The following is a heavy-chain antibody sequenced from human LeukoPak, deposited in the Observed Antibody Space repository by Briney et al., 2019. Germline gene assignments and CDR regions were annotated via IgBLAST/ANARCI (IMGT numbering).Heavy chain of an antibody. Sequence: GSSVKVSCKASGGTFSSYAISWVRQAPGQGLEWMGRINPNSGGTNYAQKFQGRVTMTRDTSISTAYMELSRLRSDDTAVYYCARDFPQRYYYGSGSLSDYWGQGTLVTVSS. J-gene: IGHJ4*02. CDR2: INPNSGGT. V-gene: IGHV1-2*06. CDR3: ARDFPQRYYYGSGSLSDY. CDR1: GGTFSSYA. D-gene: IGHD3-10*01.